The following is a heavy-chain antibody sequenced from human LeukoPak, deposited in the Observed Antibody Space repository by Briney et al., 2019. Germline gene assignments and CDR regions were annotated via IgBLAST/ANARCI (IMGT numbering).Heavy chain of an antibody. J-gene: IGHJ4*02. V-gene: IGHV1-2*02. D-gene: IGHD7-27*01. CDR1: GYTFTGHY. CDR3: ARDENWGPDY. CDR2: IHAGTGDT. Sequence: ASVKVSCKASGYTFTGHYMHWVRQAPGQGLEWMGWIHAGTGDTNYAQKFQGRFTMTRDTSINTLYMELNRLTSDDTAVYFCARDENWGPDYWGQGTLVTVPS.